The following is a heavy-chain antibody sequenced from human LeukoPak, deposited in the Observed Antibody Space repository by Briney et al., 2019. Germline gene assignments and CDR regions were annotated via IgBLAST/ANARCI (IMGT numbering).Heavy chain of an antibody. CDR2: ISAYNGNT. Sequence: ASVKVSCKASGYTFTSYGISWVRQAPGQGLEWLGWISAYNGNTNYAQKLQGRVTMTTDTFTSTAYMELRSLRSDDTAVYYCARDYDYVWGSYRSECFQHWGQGTLVTVSS. CDR1: GYTFTSYG. D-gene: IGHD3-16*02. J-gene: IGHJ1*01. V-gene: IGHV1-18*01. CDR3: ARDYDYVWGSYRSECFQH.